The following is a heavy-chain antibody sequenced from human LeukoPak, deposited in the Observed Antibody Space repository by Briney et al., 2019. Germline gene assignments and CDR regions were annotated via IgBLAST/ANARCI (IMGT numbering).Heavy chain of an antibody. CDR1: GFTFSSYA. CDR3: ARRRMAAAAAMDV. V-gene: IGHV3-64*04. J-gene: IGHJ6*02. CDR2: ISSNGGNT. D-gene: IGHD6-13*01. Sequence: PGGSLRLSCSASGFTFSSYAMHWVRQAPGKGLEYVSAISSNGGNTYYAHSVKGRFTISRGNSKNTLYLQISSLRVKDTAVYYCARRRMAAAAAMDVWGQGTTVTVSS.